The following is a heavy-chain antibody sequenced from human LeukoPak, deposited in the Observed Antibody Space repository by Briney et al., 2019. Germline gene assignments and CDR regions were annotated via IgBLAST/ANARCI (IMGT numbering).Heavy chain of an antibody. J-gene: IGHJ4*02. CDR1: GFTFSSYA. CDR3: ASHGGSYYVLDY. Sequence: GGSLRLSCAASGFTFSSYAMSWVRQAPGKGLEWVSAISNTGGTPYYADSVKGRFTISRDNSKDTLYLQMNSLRAEDTAVYYCASHGGSYYVLDYWGQGTLVTVSS. D-gene: IGHD1-26*01. CDR2: ISNTGGTP. V-gene: IGHV3-23*01.